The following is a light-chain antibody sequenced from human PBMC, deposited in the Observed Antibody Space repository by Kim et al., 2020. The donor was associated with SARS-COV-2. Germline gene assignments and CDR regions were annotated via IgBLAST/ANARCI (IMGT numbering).Light chain of an antibody. CDR1: QSIYSNS. CDR2: DAS. Sequence: SLSPGESATLSCKASQSIYSNSVAWYQQKPGQTPRLLIYDASSRATAIADRFSGSGSGTDFTLTISRLEPEDFAVYYCQQYGSSPTFGQGTKVEI. CDR3: QQYGSSPT. J-gene: IGKJ1*01. V-gene: IGKV3-20*01.